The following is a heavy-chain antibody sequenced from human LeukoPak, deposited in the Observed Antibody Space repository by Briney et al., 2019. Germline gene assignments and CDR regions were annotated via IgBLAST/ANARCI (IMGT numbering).Heavy chain of an antibody. V-gene: IGHV4-59*01. J-gene: IGHJ6*02. D-gene: IGHD3-10*01. CDR3: AKSRGRPYYYYGMDV. CDR2: IYYSGST. Sequence: SETLSLTCTVSGGSISSYYWSWIRQPPGKGLEWIGYIYYSGSTNYNPSLKSRVTISVDTSKNQFPLKLSSVTAADTAVYYCAKSRGRPYYYYGMDVWGQGTAVTVSS. CDR1: GGSISSYY.